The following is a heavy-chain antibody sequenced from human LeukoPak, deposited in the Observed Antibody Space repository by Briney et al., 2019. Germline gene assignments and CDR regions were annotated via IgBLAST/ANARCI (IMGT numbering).Heavy chain of an antibody. CDR3: ARMGGGYDPVYFDY. CDR2: IIPILGIA. V-gene: IGHV1-69*04. J-gene: IGHJ4*02. D-gene: IGHD5-12*01. CDR1: GGTFSSYA. Sequence: ASVKVSCKASGGTFSSYAISWVRQAPGQGLEWMGRIIPILGIANYAQKFQGRVTITADKSTSTAYMELSSLRSEDTAVYYCARMGGGYDPVYFDYWGQGTLVTVSS.